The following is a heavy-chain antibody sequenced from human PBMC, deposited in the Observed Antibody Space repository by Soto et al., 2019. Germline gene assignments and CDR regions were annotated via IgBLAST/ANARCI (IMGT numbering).Heavy chain of an antibody. J-gene: IGHJ5*02. Sequence: GASVKVSCKASGYTFTSYGISWVRQAPGQGLEWMGWISAYNGNTNYAQKLQGRVTMTTDTSTSTAYMELRSLRSDDTAVYYCARGRSGSGSYYKWFDPWGQGTLVTVSS. CDR2: ISAYNGNT. V-gene: IGHV1-18*01. CDR1: GYTFTSYG. D-gene: IGHD3-10*01. CDR3: ARGRSGSGSYYKWFDP.